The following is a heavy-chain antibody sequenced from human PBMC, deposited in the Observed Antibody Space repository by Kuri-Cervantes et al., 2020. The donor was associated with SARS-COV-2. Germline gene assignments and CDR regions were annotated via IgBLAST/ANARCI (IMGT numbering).Heavy chain of an antibody. CDR1: GFTFSSYG. V-gene: IGHV3-33*01. CDR3: ARTMNLPYSSSSGLGYFDY. CDR2: IWYDGSNK. Sequence: GESLKISCAASGFTFSSYGMHWVRQAPGKGLEWVAVIWYDGSNKYYADSVKGRFTISRDNSKNTLYLQMNSLRAEDTAVYYCARTMNLPYSSSSGLGYFDYWGQGTLVTVS. D-gene: IGHD6-6*01. J-gene: IGHJ4*02.